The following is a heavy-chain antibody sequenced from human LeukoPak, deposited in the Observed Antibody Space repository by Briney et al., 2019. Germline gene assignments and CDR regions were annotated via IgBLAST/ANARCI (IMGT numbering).Heavy chain of an antibody. CDR1: GFTLHDYA. CDR3: ARAPLVQLWLLVGYFDY. J-gene: IGHJ4*02. CDR2: ISWNSGII. D-gene: IGHD5-18*01. Sequence: PGGSLRLSCAASGFTLHDYAMHWVRQAPGKGLEWVSGISWNSGIIGYADSVKGRFTTSRDNAKNSLYLQMNSLRPEDTALYYCARAPLVQLWLLVGYFDYWGQGTLVTVSS. V-gene: IGHV3-9*01.